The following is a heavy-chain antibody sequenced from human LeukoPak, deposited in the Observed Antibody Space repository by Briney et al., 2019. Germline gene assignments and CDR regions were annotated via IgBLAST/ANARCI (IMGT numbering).Heavy chain of an antibody. CDR1: GFTFSSYA. V-gene: IGHV3-23*01. CDR2: ISGSGGST. Sequence: PGGSLRLSCAASGFTFSSYAMSWVRQAPGKGLEWVSAISGSGGSTYYADSVKGRFTISRDTSKNTLYLQMNSLRAEDTAVYYCAKALAAAGLPYFDYWGQGTLVTVSS. J-gene: IGHJ4*02. CDR3: AKALAAAGLPYFDY. D-gene: IGHD6-13*01.